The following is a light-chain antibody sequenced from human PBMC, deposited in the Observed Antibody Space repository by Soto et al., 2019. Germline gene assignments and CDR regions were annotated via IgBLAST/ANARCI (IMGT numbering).Light chain of an antibody. J-gene: IGKJ1*01. V-gene: IGKV3-20*01. CDR3: QQYGSSPWT. CDR1: QSVTNY. CDR2: DAS. Sequence: EIFLTQSPDTLSLSPGERATLSCRATQSVTNYIAWYQQRPGQAPRLLIYDASNRASGVPDRFSGSGSGTDFTLTISRLEPEDFAVYYCQQYGSSPWTFGQGTKVDI.